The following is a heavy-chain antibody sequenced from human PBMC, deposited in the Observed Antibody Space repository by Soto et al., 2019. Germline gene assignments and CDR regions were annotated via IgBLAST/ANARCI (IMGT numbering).Heavy chain of an antibody. CDR2: ISSSSSTI. V-gene: IGHV3-48*01. CDR3: ARVSPDSSGSSSPFDY. D-gene: IGHD6-19*01. CDR1: GLTFSSYS. Sequence: EVQLVESGGGLVQPGGSLRLSCAASGLTFSSYSMNWVRQAPGKGQEWVSYISSSSSTIYYADSVKGRFTISRDNAKNSLYLQMNSLRAEDTAVYYCARVSPDSSGSSSPFDYWGQGTLVTVSS. J-gene: IGHJ4*02.